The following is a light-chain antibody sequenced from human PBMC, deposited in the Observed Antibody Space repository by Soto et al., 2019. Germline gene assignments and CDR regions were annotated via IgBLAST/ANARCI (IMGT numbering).Light chain of an antibody. CDR1: SGSVYSSHY. CDR2: NTN. CDR3: LLIMGSGVRG. J-gene: IGLJ3*02. V-gene: IGLV8-61*01. Sequence: QAVVTQEPSFSVSPGGTVTLTCGLSSGSVYSSHYPSWYQQTPGQAPRTLIYNTNTRSSGVPDRFSGSILGNKAALTITGAQADDESDYYCLLIMGSGVRGFGGGNQLTVL.